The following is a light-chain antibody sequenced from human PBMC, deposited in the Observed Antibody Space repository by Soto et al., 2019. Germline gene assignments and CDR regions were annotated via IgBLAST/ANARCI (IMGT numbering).Light chain of an antibody. J-gene: IGKJ2*01. CDR3: QQYNSSYT. CDR1: QSISSW. V-gene: IGKV1-5*01. CDR2: DAS. Sequence: DIQMTQSPSTLSASVGDRVTITCRASQSISSWLAWYQQKPGKAPKLLIYDASSLESGVPSRFSGSGSGTEFTLNISSLQPDDFATYYCQQYNSSYTFGQGTKLEIK.